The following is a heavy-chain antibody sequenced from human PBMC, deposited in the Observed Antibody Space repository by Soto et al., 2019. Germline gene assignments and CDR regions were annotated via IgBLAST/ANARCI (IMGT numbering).Heavy chain of an antibody. J-gene: IGHJ4*02. Sequence: QLQLQESGPGLVKPSWTLSLTCAVSSDSIRTSNWWTWVRQPPGMGLEWVGQIYHDGSTNYNSSLKSRVTLSIDKSKNQYSLRLTSVTAADTAFYYCARVGVRGTAMTGATMVYDYWGQGTKVTVSS. V-gene: IGHV4-4*02. D-gene: IGHD2-8*01. CDR1: SDSIRTSNW. CDR3: ARVGVRGTAMTGATMVYDY. CDR2: IYHDGST.